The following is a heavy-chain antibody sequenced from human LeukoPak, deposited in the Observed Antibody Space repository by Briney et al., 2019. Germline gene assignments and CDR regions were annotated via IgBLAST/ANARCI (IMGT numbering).Heavy chain of an antibody. Sequence: TLSLTCTVSGGSISSGSYYWSWIRQPAGKGLEWIGRIYTSGSTSYNPSLKSRVTISVDTSKNQFSLKLSSVTAADTAVYYCARGVGITPTYWGQGALVTVSS. CDR3: ARGVGITPTY. V-gene: IGHV4-61*02. CDR1: GGSISSGSYY. J-gene: IGHJ4*02. D-gene: IGHD1-26*01. CDR2: IYTSGST.